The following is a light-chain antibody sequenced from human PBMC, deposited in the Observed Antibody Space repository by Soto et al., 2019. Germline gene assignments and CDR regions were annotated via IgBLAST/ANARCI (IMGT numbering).Light chain of an antibody. J-gene: IGKJ4*01. Sequence: EIVLTQSPATLSLSPGERATLSCRASQSVSSYLAWYQQKPGQAPRLLIYDASNRATGIPARFSGSGSGTDFTLTISRLEPEDLAVYYCQQRSNLLTFGGGTKVEIK. CDR1: QSVSSY. CDR3: QQRSNLLT. CDR2: DAS. V-gene: IGKV3-11*01.